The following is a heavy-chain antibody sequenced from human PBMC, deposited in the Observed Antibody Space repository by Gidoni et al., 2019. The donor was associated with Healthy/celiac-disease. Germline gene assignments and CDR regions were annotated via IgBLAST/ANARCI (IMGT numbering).Heavy chain of an antibody. CDR2: IRSKANSYAT. CDR3: KMAPHGGWDY. Sequence: EVQLVESGGGLVQPGGSLNLSCAASGFTFLGSALHWVRQASGKGLEWVGRIRSKANSYATAYAASGKGRFTISRDDSKNTAYLQMNSLKTEDTAVYYCKMAPHGGWDYWGQGTLVTVSS. D-gene: IGHD6-19*01. J-gene: IGHJ4*02. V-gene: IGHV3-73*02. CDR1: GFTFLGSA.